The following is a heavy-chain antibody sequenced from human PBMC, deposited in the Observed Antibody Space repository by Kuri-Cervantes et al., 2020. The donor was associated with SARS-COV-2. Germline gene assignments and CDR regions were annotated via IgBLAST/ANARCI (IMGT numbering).Heavy chain of an antibody. Sequence: GGSLRLSCAASGFTFSSYGMHWVRQAPGKGLEWVSAISGSGGSTYYADSVKGRFTISRDNSKNTLYLQMNSLRAEDTAVYYCAKPSGSRAYWYFDLWGRGTLVTVSS. CDR3: AKPSGSRAYWYFDL. CDR1: GFTFSSYG. V-gene: IGHV3-23*01. D-gene: IGHD1-26*01. CDR2: ISGSGGST. J-gene: IGHJ2*01.